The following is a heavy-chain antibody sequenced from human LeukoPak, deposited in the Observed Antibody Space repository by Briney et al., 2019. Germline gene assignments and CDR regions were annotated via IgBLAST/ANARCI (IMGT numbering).Heavy chain of an antibody. Sequence: ASVKVSCKASGGTLSSHAISWVRQAPGQGLEWMGGIIPIFGTTNYAQKFQGRVTISADEFTNTAYMELRSLRSDDTAVYYCARDTYMTTVIYYYYYGMDVWGQGTTVTVSS. CDR1: GGTLSSHA. CDR2: IIPIFGTT. CDR3: ARDTYMTTVIYYYYYGMDV. D-gene: IGHD4-17*01. V-gene: IGHV1-69*13. J-gene: IGHJ6*02.